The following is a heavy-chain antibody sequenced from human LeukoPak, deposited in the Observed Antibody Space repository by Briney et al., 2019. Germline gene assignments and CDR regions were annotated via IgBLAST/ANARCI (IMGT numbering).Heavy chain of an antibody. CDR3: ARGRQGYSLGREYYYYDMDV. Sequence: SETLSLTCTVYGGSFSGYYWSWIRQPPGKGLEWIGEINPSGTTNYNPSLKSRVTISVDTSKNQFSLKVSSVTAADTAVYYCARGRQGYSLGREYYYYDMDVGGRGPTVSVS. CDR1: GGSFSGYY. V-gene: IGHV4-34*01. D-gene: IGHD5-18*01. J-gene: IGHJ6*02. CDR2: INPSGTT.